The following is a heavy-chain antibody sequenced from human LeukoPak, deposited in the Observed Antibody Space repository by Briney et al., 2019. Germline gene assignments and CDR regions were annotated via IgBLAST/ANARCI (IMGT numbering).Heavy chain of an antibody. D-gene: IGHD3-22*01. V-gene: IGHV1-69*01. CDR3: AGRKPYYYDSSGYYPFDY. J-gene: IGHJ4*02. CDR2: IIPIFGTA. Sequence: GSSVKVSCKASGGTFSIYANSWVRQAPGQGLEWMGGIIPIFGTANYAHKFQGRVTITADESTSTAYMELSSLRSEDTAVYYCAGRKPYYYDSSGYYPFDYWGQGTLVTVSS. CDR1: GGTFSIYA.